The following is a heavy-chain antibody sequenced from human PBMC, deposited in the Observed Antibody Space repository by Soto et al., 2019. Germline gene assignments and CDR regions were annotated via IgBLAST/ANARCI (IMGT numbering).Heavy chain of an antibody. CDR3: AVGYYSSGWLDY. D-gene: IGHD6-19*01. Sequence: ASVKVSCKASGYTFTGYYMHWVRQAPGQGLEWMGWINPNSGGTNYAQKFQGWVTMTRDTSISTAYMELSRLRSDDTAVYYCAVGYYSSGWLDYWGQGTQVTVSS. V-gene: IGHV1-2*04. CDR1: GYTFTGYY. CDR2: INPNSGGT. J-gene: IGHJ4*02.